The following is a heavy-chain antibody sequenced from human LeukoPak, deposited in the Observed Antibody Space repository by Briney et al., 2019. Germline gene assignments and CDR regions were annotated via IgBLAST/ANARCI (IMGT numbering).Heavy chain of an antibody. CDR1: GGSISSGSYY. Sequence: PSETLSLTCTVSGGSISSGSYYWSWIRQPAGKGLEWIGRIYTSGSTNYNPSLKSRVTISVDTSKNQFSLKLSSVTAADTAVYYCARERDDAFDIWGQGTMVTVSS. J-gene: IGHJ3*02. CDR3: ARERDDAFDI. V-gene: IGHV4-61*02. CDR2: IYTSGST.